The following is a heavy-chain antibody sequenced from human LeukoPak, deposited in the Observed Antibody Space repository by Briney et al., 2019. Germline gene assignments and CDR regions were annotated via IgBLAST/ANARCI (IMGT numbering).Heavy chain of an antibody. CDR3: ARFGSGRQFHYLDF. CDR1: GFTFSSYS. J-gene: IGHJ4*02. V-gene: IGHV3-21*01. D-gene: IGHD3-10*01. CDR2: ISSSSSYI. Sequence: PGGSLRLSCAASGFTFSSYSMNWVRQAPGKGLEWVSSISSSSSYIYYADSVKGRFTISRANPKNSLYLQMNSLRAEDTALYYCARFGSGRQFHYLDFWGQGALVTVSS.